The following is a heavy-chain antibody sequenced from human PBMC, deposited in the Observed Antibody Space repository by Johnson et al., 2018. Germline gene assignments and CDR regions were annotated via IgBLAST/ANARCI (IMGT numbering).Heavy chain of an antibody. V-gene: IGHV4-59*01. CDR1: GGSISGYY. CDR2: IYYRWST. CDR3: ARAGRVYNWFDP. D-gene: IGHD2-8*01. Sequence: QVQLQESGPGLLKPSETLSLTCTVSGGSISGYYWFWMRQPPGKGLEWIGHIYYRWSTSYHPSLKSRVTISLDTSKNQFSLKLTSVTAAATTVYYCARAGRVYNWFDPWGPGTLVTVSS. J-gene: IGHJ5*02.